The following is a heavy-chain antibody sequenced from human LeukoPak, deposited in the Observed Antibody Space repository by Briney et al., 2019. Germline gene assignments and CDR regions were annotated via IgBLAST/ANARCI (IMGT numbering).Heavy chain of an antibody. CDR2: IRYDGSNK. D-gene: IGHD1-20*01. CDR1: GFTFSSYG. CDR3: AKGLNKWNDAFDI. V-gene: IGHV3-30*02. Sequence: GGSLRLSCAASGFTFSSYGMHWVRQAPGKGLEWVAFIRYDGSNKYYADSVKGRFTISRDNSKNTLYLQMNSLRAEDTAVYYCAKGLNKWNDAFDIWGQGTMVTVSS. J-gene: IGHJ3*02.